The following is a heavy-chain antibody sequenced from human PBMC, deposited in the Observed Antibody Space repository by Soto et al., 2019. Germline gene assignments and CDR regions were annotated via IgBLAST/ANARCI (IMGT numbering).Heavy chain of an antibody. CDR3: ARGVYYYDSSGYPVVGGMDV. CDR1: GYTFTSYD. V-gene: IGHV1-8*01. CDR2: MNPNSGNT. Sequence: VKVSCKASGYTFTSYDINWVRQATGQGLEWMGWMNPNSGNTGYAQKFQGRATMTRNTSISTAYMELSSLRSEDTAVYYCARGVYYYDSSGYPVVGGMDVWGQGTTVTVSS. D-gene: IGHD3-22*01. J-gene: IGHJ6*02.